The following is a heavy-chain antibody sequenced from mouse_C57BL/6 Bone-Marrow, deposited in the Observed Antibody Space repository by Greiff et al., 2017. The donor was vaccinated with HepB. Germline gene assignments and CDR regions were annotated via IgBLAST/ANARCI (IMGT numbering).Heavy chain of an antibody. CDR2: ISPRSGNT. CDR1: GYTFTSYG. CDR3: GRTLGRSAWFAY. Sequence: VQGVESGAELARPGASVKLSCKASGYTFTSYGISWVKQRTGQGLEWIGEISPRSGNTYYNEKFKGKATLTADKSSSTAYMELRSLTSEDSAVYFCGRTLGRSAWFAYWGQGTLVTVSA. D-gene: IGHD4-1*01. V-gene: IGHV1-81*01. J-gene: IGHJ3*01.